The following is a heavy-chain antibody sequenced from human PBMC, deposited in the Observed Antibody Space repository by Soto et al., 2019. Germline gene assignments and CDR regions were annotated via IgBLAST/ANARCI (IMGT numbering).Heavy chain of an antibody. CDR3: ARAPSLGSSAFDY. CDR2: INPNSGGK. CDR1: GYTFTGYY. Sequence: ASVKVSCKPSGYTFTGYYIHWLRQAPGQGLEWLGWINPNSGGKIYAQKFQGRVTMTRDTSISTAYMELSRLKSDDTAVYYCARAPSLGSSAFDYWGQGNMVTVSS. V-gene: IGHV1-2*02. D-gene: IGHD6-25*01. J-gene: IGHJ4*02.